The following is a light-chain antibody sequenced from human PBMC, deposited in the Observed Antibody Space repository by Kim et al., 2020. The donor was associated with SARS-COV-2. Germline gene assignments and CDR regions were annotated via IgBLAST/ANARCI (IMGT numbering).Light chain of an antibody. Sequence: VSVSPGQTASITCSGDKLGDKYACWYQQKAGQSPVLVIYQDRKRPSGIPERFSGSNSGNTATLTISGTQAMDEADYYCQAWDSSWVFGGGTQLTVL. CDR1: KLGDKY. CDR2: QDR. CDR3: QAWDSSWV. J-gene: IGLJ3*02. V-gene: IGLV3-1*01.